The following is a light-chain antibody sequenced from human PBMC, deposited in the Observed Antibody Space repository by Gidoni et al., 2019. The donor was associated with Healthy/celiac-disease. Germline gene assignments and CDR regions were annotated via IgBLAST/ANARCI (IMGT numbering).Light chain of an antibody. CDR3: QQYNNWPPR. CDR2: GAF. CDR1: QSVSSN. V-gene: IGKV3-15*01. J-gene: IGKJ4*02. Sequence: EIVMTQSPATLSVSPGERATLSCRASQSVSSNLAWYQQKPGQAPRLLIYGAFTRATGIPARFSGSGSGTEFTLTISSLQSEDFAVYYCQQYNNWPPRFGGGTKVEIK.